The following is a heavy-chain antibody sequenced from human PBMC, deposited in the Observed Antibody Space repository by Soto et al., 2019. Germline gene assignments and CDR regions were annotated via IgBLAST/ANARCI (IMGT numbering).Heavy chain of an antibody. CDR2: IYATGTT. D-gene: IGHD1-1*01. CDR1: VASIRAFY. V-gene: IGHV4-4*07. Sequence: PAGTLCFTCTVHVASIRAFYWSWIGKSAGKGLEWIGRIYATGTTDYNPSLKSRVMMSVDTSKKQFSLKLRSVTAADTAVYYCVRDGTKNLRDWFDPWGQGMSVTVSS. CDR3: VRDGTKNLRDWFDP. J-gene: IGHJ5*02.